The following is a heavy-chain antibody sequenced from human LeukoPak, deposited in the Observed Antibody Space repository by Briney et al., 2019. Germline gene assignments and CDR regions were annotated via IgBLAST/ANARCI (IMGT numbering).Heavy chain of an antibody. V-gene: IGHV3-66*01. CDR3: AKDPGYSLGTSYDDY. Sequence: PGGSLRLFCAASGFTISSKYMSWVRQAPGKGLEWVSVIHSGGDTYYADSMKGRFTISRDNSKNTLYLQMNGLRAEDTAVYYCAKDPGYSLGTSYDDYWGQGTLVTVSS. CDR1: GFTISSKY. CDR2: IHSGGDT. D-gene: IGHD3-10*01. J-gene: IGHJ4*02.